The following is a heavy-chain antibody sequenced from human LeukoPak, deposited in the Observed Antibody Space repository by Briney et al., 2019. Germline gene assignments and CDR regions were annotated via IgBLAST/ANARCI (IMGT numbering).Heavy chain of an antibody. CDR1: GW. J-gene: IGHJ4*02. V-gene: IGHV3-74*01. CDR3: AKMYGGTYIGN. CDR2: INGLGTAT. D-gene: IGHD1-26*01. Sequence: GGSLRLSCAGSGWMHWVRQAPGKGLVWVSGINGLGTATYYADSVKGRFTISRDNSKNSLYLQMNSLRAEDTAVYYCAKMYGGTYIGNWGQGTLVTVSA.